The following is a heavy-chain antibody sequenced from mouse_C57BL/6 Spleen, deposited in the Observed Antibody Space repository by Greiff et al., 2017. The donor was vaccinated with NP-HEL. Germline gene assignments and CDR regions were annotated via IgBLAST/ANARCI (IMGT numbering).Heavy chain of an antibody. V-gene: IGHV1-42*01. CDR2: INPSTGGT. CDR1: GYSFTGYY. Sequence: EVQLQQSGPELVKPGASVKISCKASGYSFTGYYMNWVKQSPEKSLEWIGEINPSTGGTTYNQKFKAKATLTVDKSSSTAYMQLKSLTSEDSAVYYCARGDPPDYFDYWGQGTTLTVSS. CDR3: ARGDPPDYFDY. J-gene: IGHJ2*01.